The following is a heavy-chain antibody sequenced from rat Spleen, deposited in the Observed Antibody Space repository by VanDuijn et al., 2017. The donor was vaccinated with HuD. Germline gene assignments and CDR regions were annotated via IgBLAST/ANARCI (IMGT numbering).Heavy chain of an antibody. CDR2: IWSGGRT. CDR1: GFSLSNYD. CDR3: ARDENGYINQWFAH. J-gene: IGHJ3*01. Sequence: QVQLKESGPGLVQPSQTLSLTCTVSGFSLSNYDVMWVRQPPGKGLEWMGAIWSGGRTDSNSALKSRLSITKDTSKSQVFLKMNSLQTEDTATYYCARDENGYINQWFAHWGQGTLVTVSS. V-gene: IGHV2-4*01. D-gene: IGHD1-4*01.